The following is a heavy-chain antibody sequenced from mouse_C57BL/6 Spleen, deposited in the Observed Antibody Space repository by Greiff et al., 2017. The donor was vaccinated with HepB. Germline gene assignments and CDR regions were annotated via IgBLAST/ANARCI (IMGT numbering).Heavy chain of an antibody. V-gene: IGHV1-85*01. CDR2: IYPRDGST. D-gene: IGHD2-4*01. Sequence: QVQLQQSGPELVKPGASVKLSCTASGYTFTSYDINWVKQRPGQGLEWIGWIYPRDGSTKYNEKFKGKATLTVDTSSSTAYMKLNSLTSEDSAVYYCARNNFYYDYDDWYFDVWGTGTTVTVSS. CDR3: ARNNFYYDYDDWYFDV. J-gene: IGHJ1*03. CDR1: GYTFTSYD.